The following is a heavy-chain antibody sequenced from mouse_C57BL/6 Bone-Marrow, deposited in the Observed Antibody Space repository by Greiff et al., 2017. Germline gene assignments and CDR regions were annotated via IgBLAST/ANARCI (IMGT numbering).Heavy chain of an antibody. D-gene: IGHD2-12*01. CDR3: ARNDDGFAY. J-gene: IGHJ3*01. CDR2: ISNAGSN. V-gene: IGHV3-6*01. CDR1: GYSITSGYY. Sequence: EVKLQESGPGLVKPSQSLSLTCSVTGYSITSGYYWNWIRQFPGNKLEWMGYISNAGSNNYNPSLKNLISITRDTSKNQFFLKLNSVTTEDTATYYCARNDDGFAYWGQGTLVTVSA.